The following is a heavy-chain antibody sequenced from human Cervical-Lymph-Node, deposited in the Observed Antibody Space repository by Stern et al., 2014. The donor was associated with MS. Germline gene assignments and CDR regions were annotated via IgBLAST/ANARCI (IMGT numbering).Heavy chain of an antibody. CDR2: IIPIFGTP. Sequence: MQLVQSGAEVKKPGSSVKVSCKASGGTFSSQAINWVRQAPRQGLEWVGGIIPIFGTPNYAQKVQDRVTITADESTSTAYMDLSSLRSEDTAVYYCATPSTVTVGGMDVWGQGTTVTVSS. V-gene: IGHV1-69*01. CDR1: GGTFSSQA. J-gene: IGHJ6*02. D-gene: IGHD4-17*01. CDR3: ATPSTVTVGGMDV.